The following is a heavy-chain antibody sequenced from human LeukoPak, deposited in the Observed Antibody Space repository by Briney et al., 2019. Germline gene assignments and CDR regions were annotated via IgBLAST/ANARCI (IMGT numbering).Heavy chain of an antibody. CDR3: ARDPPSDIVVVPAAMWDRYNWFDP. Sequence: SAEVSCKASGGNFSSFAISWVRQDPGQGLELMGRLIPFLGRANYAQKFQGRVTITADKSTSTDYMELSSLRSEDTAVYYCARDPPSDIVVVPAAMWDRYNWFDPWGQGTLVTVSS. CDR1: GGNFSSFA. CDR2: LIPFLGRA. J-gene: IGHJ5*02. V-gene: IGHV1-69*04. D-gene: IGHD2-2*01.